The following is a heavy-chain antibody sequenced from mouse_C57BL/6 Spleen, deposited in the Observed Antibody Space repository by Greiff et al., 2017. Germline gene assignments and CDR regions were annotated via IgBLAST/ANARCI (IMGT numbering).Heavy chain of an antibody. CDR3: ARSGGTGGLYFDC. J-gene: IGHJ2*01. V-gene: IGHV1-69*01. CDR2: IDPSDSYT. D-gene: IGHD4-1*01. CDR1: GYTFTSYW. Sequence: QVQLQQPGAELVMPGASVKLSCKASGYTFTSYWMHWVKQRPGQGLEWIGEIDPSDSYTNYNQKFKGKSTLTVDKSSSTAYMQLSSLTSEDSAVYYCARSGGTGGLYFDCWGQGTTLTVSS.